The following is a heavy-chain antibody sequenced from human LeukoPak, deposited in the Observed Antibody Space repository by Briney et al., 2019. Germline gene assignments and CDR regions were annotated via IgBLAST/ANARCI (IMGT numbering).Heavy chain of an antibody. D-gene: IGHD2-2*01. V-gene: IGHV3-30*02. J-gene: IGHJ4*02. Sequence: PGGSLRHSRAASGFPFSSYGMHWVPHAPGEGVGGVAFLRYDGSNKYYADSVKGRFTISRDNSKNTLYLQMNSLRAEDTAVYYCAKLSGVVVPAAPPGGGDYWGQGTLVTVSS. CDR2: LRYDGSNK. CDR3: AKLSGVVVPAAPPGGGDY. CDR1: GFPFSSYG.